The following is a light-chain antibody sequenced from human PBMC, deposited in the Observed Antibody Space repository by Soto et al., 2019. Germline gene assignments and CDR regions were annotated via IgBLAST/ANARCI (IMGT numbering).Light chain of an antibody. CDR1: NSNIGTNT. CDR3: ATWDDSLNGVL. CDR2: SND. Sequence: QSVLTQPPSASGTPGQRVSISCSGGNSNIGTNTVNWYQHLPGTAPKLLIFSNDERPSGVPDRFSGSKSGTSASLAISGLQSDDEADYYCATWDDSLNGVLFGGGTKLTVL. V-gene: IGLV1-44*01. J-gene: IGLJ2*01.